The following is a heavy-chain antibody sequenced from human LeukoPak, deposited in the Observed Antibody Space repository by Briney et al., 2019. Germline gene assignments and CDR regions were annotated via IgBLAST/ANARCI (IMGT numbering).Heavy chain of an antibody. V-gene: IGHV4-34*01. J-gene: IGHJ6*03. D-gene: IGHD3-10*01. Sequence: SETLSLTCAVYGGSFSGYYWSWIRQPPGKGLEWIGEINHSGSTNYNPSLKSRVTISVDTSKNQFSLKLSSVTAADTAVYYCARGREYYGSGSYYLVYYMDVWGKGTTVIVSS. CDR3: ARGREYYGSGSYYLVYYMDV. CDR1: GGSFSGYY. CDR2: INHSGST.